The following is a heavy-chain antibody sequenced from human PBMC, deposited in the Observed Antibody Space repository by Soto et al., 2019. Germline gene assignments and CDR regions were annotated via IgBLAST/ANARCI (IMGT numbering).Heavy chain of an antibody. Sequence: EVHLVDSGGGLVQPGGSLRLSCAASGFSVSSNYMSWVRQAPGKGLEWVSLIYTGGSIYYADSVEGRFTISRDNSKNTLYLQMNSLRDEDTAVYYCARVRGDDWGDSYYVNVWGNGTTVTVSS. CDR1: GFSVSSNY. D-gene: IGHD3-16*01. J-gene: IGHJ6*03. CDR2: IYTGGSI. V-gene: IGHV3-53*04. CDR3: ARVRGDDWGDSYYVNV.